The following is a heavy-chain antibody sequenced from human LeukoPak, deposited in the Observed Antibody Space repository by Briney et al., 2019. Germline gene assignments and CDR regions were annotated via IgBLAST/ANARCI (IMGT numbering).Heavy chain of an antibody. CDR1: GGSISSYY. J-gene: IGHJ5*02. V-gene: IGHV4-4*07. Sequence: SETLSLTCAVSGGSISSYYWSWIRQPAGKGLEWIGRIYTSGSTNYNPSLKSRVTISVDTSKNQFSLKLSSVTAADTAVYYCARGVAAAGTIWFDPWGQGTLVTVSS. D-gene: IGHD6-13*01. CDR2: IYTSGST. CDR3: ARGVAAAGTIWFDP.